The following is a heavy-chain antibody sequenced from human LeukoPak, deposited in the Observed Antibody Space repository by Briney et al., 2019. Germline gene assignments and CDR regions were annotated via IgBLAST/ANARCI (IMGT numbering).Heavy chain of an antibody. V-gene: IGHV3-30*18. Sequence: PGGSLRLSCAASGFTFSSYGMHWVRQAPGKGLEWVAVISYDGSNKYYADSVKGRFTISRDNSKNTLSLQMHSLRAEDTAVYYCAKSARFCTNDVCYTNYYYGMDVWGQGTTVTVSS. J-gene: IGHJ6*02. D-gene: IGHD2-8*01. CDR1: GFTFSSYG. CDR3: AKSARFCTNDVCYTNYYYGMDV. CDR2: ISYDGSNK.